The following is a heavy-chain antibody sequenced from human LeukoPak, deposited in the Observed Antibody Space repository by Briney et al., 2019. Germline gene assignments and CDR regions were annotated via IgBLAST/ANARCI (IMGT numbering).Heavy chain of an antibody. D-gene: IGHD3-10*01. CDR3: ARGRFGEWDNWFDP. CDR2: INPNSGAT. CDR1: GCTFTGYY. Sequence: ASVKVSCKASGCTFTGYYIHWVRQAPGQGPEWMARINPNSGATNYAQKFQGRVTMTRDTSISTAYMELSRLASDDTAVYFCARGRFGEWDNWFDPWGQGTLVTVSS. J-gene: IGHJ5*02. V-gene: IGHV1-2*06.